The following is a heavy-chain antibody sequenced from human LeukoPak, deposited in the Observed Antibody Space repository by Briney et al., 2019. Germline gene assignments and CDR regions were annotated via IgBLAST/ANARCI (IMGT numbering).Heavy chain of an antibody. V-gene: IGHV4-4*07. CDR2: IYTSGST. CDR1: GGSISSYY. Sequence: SETLSLTCTVSGGSISSYYGSWLRQPAGKGLEWLGRIYTSGSTNYNPSLKSRVTMSVDTSKNQFSLKLSSVTAADTAVYYCARVSPGYDSSGLDAFDIWGQGTMVTVSS. D-gene: IGHD3-22*01. CDR3: ARVSPGYDSSGLDAFDI. J-gene: IGHJ3*02.